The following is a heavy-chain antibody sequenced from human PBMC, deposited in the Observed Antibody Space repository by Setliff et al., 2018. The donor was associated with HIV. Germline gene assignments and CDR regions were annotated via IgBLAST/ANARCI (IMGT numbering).Heavy chain of an antibody. D-gene: IGHD1-26*01. J-gene: IGHJ4*02. CDR2: NNPSGGST. Sequence: GASVKVSCKASGYSFTSHYIHWVRQAPGQGLEWMGINNPSGGSTAYAQKFQGRVTMTGDTSTNTLYMELSSLRSEDTAVYYCARGWEGGMDYWGQGTLVTVSS. V-gene: IGHV1-46*01. CDR3: ARGWEGGMDY. CDR1: GYSFTSHY.